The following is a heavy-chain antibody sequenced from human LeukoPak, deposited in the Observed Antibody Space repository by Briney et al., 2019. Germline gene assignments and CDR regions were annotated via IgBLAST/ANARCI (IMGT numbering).Heavy chain of an antibody. D-gene: IGHD6-13*01. Sequence: GASVKVSCKASGGTFSSYAISWVRQAPGQGLEWKGRIIPILGIANYAQKFQGRVTITADKSTSTAYMELSSLRSDDTAVYYCARPRYPGSSWYGYWGQGTLVTVSS. J-gene: IGHJ4*02. CDR2: IIPILGIA. CDR1: GGTFSSYA. V-gene: IGHV1-69*04. CDR3: ARPRYPGSSWYGY.